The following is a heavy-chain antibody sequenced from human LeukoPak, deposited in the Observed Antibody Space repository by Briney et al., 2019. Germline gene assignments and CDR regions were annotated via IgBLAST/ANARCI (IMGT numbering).Heavy chain of an antibody. Sequence: SETLSLTCTVSGGSISSYYWSWVRQPPGKGLEWIGYIYYSGSTNYNPSLKSRVTISVDTSKNQFSLKLSSVTAADTAVYYCARGGKSIAAAGIYFDYWGQGTLVTVSS. CDR2: IYYSGST. V-gene: IGHV4-59*01. CDR3: ARGGKSIAAAGIYFDY. D-gene: IGHD6-13*01. CDR1: GGSISSYY. J-gene: IGHJ4*02.